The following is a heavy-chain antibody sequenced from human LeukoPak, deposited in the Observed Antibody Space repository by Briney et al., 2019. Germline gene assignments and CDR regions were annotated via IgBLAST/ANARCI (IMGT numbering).Heavy chain of an antibody. CDR3: AREILGGFNPGAY. V-gene: IGHV4-4*02. J-gene: IGHJ4*02. CDR2: IHRSGSP. D-gene: IGHD1-14*01. CDR1: LDSTTSNF. Sequence: SETLSLTCTVSLDSTTSNFWSWVRQPPGEGLEWIGGIHRSGSPNYNPSLQSRVTISIDRSRNQIALELSSVTAADTAVYYCAREILGGFNPGAYWGQGTLVTVSS.